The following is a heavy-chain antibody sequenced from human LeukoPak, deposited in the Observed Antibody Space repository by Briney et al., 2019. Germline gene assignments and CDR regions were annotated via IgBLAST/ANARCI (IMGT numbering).Heavy chain of an antibody. J-gene: IGHJ4*02. Sequence: GGSLRLSCAASGFTFSSYSMNWVRQAPGKGLEWVSSISSSSSYIYYADSVKGRFTSSRDNAKNSLYLQMNRLRAEDTAVYYCARGQQLVPDYWGQGTLVTVSS. V-gene: IGHV3-21*01. CDR2: ISSSSSYI. CDR1: GFTFSSYS. D-gene: IGHD6-6*01. CDR3: ARGQQLVPDY.